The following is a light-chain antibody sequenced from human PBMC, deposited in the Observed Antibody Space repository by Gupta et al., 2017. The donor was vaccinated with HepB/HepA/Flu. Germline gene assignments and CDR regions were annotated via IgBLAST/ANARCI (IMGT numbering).Light chain of an antibody. CDR3: AAGDDSLNDV. Sequence: SVLTQPPSASGTPGQRVTISCSGSSSNIGSNTVNWYQPRPGTAPKLLIYSNNQRPTGVPDRFSGSKSGTSASLAISGLQAEDEADYCCAAGDDSLNDVFGGGTKLTVL. V-gene: IGLV1-44*01. J-gene: IGLJ3*02. CDR1: SSNIGSNT. CDR2: SNN.